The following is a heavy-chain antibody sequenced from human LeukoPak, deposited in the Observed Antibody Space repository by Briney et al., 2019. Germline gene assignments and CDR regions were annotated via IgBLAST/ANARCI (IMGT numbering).Heavy chain of an antibody. CDR3: ARHRTPGGYFYYGMDV. V-gene: IGHV5-51*01. CDR1: GYSFTSYW. CDR2: IDPGDSDP. D-gene: IGHD1-14*01. Sequence: GESLQISCKGSGYSFTSYWIGWVRQMPGKGLEWMGIIDPGDSDPRYRPSFQGQVTISADRSITTAYLQWSSLKASDTAMYYCARHRTPGGYFYYGMDVWGQGTSVTVSS. J-gene: IGHJ6*02.